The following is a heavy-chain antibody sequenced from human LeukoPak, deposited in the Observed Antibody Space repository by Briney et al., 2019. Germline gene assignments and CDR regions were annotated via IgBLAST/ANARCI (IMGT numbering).Heavy chain of an antibody. CDR3: ATISAQTFDI. CDR2: IKPDGSDK. D-gene: IGHD5-24*01. V-gene: IGHV3-7*01. Sequence: PGGSLRLSCAASGFTFSSYEMNWVRQSPGKGLEWVANIKPDGSDKYYVDSARGRFTVSRDNAKNSAFLQMNSLRAEDTAIYYCATISAQTFDIWGQGTLVSVSS. J-gene: IGHJ3*02. CDR1: GFTFSSYE.